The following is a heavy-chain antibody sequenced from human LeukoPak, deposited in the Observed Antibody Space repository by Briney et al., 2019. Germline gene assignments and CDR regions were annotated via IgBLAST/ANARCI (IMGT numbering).Heavy chain of an antibody. J-gene: IGHJ6*02. CDR2: IKQDGSEK. V-gene: IGHV3-7*01. CDR3: ATLSYYYGMDV. Sequence: PGGSLRLSCAASGFTFSSYWMSWVRQAPGKGLEWVANIKQDGSEKYCVDSVKGRFTISRDNAKNSLYLQMNSLRAEDTAVFYCATLSYYYGMDVWGQGTTVTVSS. CDR1: GFTFSSYW.